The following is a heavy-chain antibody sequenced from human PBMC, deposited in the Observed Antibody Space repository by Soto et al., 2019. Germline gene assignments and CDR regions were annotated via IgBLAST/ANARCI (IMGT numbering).Heavy chain of an antibody. CDR1: GFTFSSYG. CDR3: AKDREKYYSGSGSAYGMDV. D-gene: IGHD3-10*01. CDR2: ISFDGSNK. V-gene: IGHV3-30*18. J-gene: IGHJ6*02. Sequence: VQLVESGGGLVQPGGSLRLSCAASGFTFSSYGMHWVRQAPGKGLEWVAVISFDGSNKYYADSVKGRFTISRDNSKNTLYLQMNSLRAEDTAVYYCAKDREKYYSGSGSAYGMDVWGQGTTVTVSS.